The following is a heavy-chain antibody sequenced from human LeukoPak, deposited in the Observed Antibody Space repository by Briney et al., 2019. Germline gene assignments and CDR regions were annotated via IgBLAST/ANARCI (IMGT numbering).Heavy chain of an antibody. CDR3: ARHADRGNYVRGFDV. Sequence: PSETLSLTCTVSGGSISGYYWNWIRQPPGKGLEWLGYIYPSGNSDYNPSLKSRVSMSVDTSKKQISLRLSSVTAADTAVYYCARHADRGNYVRGFDVWGRGTLVTVSS. V-gene: IGHV4-4*09. CDR2: IYPSGNS. D-gene: IGHD4-11*01. CDR1: GGSISGYY. J-gene: IGHJ3*01.